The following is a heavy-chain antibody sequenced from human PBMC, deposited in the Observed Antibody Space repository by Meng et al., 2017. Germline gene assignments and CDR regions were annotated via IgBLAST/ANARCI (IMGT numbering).Heavy chain of an antibody. Sequence: SETLSLTCTVSGGSISSGSYYWSWIRQPPGKGLEWIGYIYYSGSTNYNPSLKSRVTISVDTSKNQFSLKLSSVTAADTAVYYCARDKFGPPYYFDYWGQGTRVT. V-gene: IGHV4-61*01. CDR1: GGSISSGSYY. CDR3: ARDKFGPPYYFDY. D-gene: IGHD3-10*01. CDR2: IYYSGST. J-gene: IGHJ4*02.